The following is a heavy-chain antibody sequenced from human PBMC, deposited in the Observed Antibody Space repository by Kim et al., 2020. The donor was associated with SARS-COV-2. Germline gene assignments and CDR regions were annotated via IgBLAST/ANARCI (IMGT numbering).Heavy chain of an antibody. Sequence: GGSLRLSCAASGFTFSSYAMSWVRQAPGKGLEWVSAISGSGGNTYYADSVKGRFTISRDNSKNTLYLQMNSLRAEDTAVYYCAKTGIVVVPAATHYDFDYWGQGTLVTVSS. CDR3: AKTGIVVVPAATHYDFDY. D-gene: IGHD2-2*01. V-gene: IGHV3-23*01. CDR2: ISGSGGNT. CDR1: GFTFSSYA. J-gene: IGHJ4*02.